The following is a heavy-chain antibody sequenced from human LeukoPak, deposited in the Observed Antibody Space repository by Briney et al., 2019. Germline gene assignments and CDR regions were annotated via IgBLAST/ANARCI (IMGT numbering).Heavy chain of an antibody. D-gene: IGHD5-24*01. CDR3: ARALRRDGYNWAFDY. V-gene: IGHV1-69*04. Sequence: SVKVSCKASGGTFSSYAISWVRQAPGQGLEWMGRIIPIFGIANYAQKFQGRVTITADKSMSTAYMELSSLRSEDTAVYYCARALRRDGYNWAFDYWGQGTLVTVSS. J-gene: IGHJ4*02. CDR2: IIPIFGIA. CDR1: GGTFSSYA.